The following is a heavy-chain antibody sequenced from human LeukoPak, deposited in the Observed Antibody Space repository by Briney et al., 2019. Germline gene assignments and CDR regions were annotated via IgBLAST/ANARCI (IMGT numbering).Heavy chain of an antibody. J-gene: IGHJ4*02. D-gene: IGHD3-9*01. CDR1: GDSISTYY. Sequence: PWETLSLTCTVSGDSISTYYWSWIRQPPGKGLEWIGSIYYSGSTNYNPSLKSRVTISVDTSKNQFSLKLSSVTAADTAVYFCARGMRYFDYLFDNWGQGTLVTVSS. V-gene: IGHV4-59*08. CDR3: ARGMRYFDYLFDN. CDR2: IYYSGST.